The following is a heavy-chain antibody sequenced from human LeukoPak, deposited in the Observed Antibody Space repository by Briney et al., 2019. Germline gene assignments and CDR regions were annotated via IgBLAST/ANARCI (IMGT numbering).Heavy chain of an antibody. D-gene: IGHD3-10*01. V-gene: IGHV1-69*13. CDR3: AREKFRLRLGIYYFYGMDV. CDR1: GDTFSHLA. Sequence: ASVKVSCKASGDTFSHLAIRWLRQAPGQGLEWLGGIIPLFGHANYAQKFQDRVTITADESTSTVFMEVSSLTSGDTAVYYCAREKFRLRLGIYYFYGMDVWGQGTTVTVSS. CDR2: IIPLFGHA. J-gene: IGHJ6*02.